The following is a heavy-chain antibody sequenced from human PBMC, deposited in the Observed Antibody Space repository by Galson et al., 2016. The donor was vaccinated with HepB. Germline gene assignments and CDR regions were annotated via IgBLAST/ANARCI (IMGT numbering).Heavy chain of an antibody. CDR2: IYNGGST. V-gene: IGHV3-66*01. CDR3: ARNRHCSGGSCYGA. Sequence: SLRLSCAASGFTVSNNYMRWVRQAPGKGLEWVSLIYNGGSTYYADSVKGRFTISRDSSTNTLYLQMNSLRAEDTAVYYCARNRHCSGGSCYGAWGQGTLVTVSS. CDR1: GFTVSNNY. J-gene: IGHJ5*02. D-gene: IGHD2-15*01.